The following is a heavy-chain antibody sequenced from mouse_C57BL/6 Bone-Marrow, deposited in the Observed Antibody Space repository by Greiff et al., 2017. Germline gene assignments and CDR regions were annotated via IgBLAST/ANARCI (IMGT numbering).Heavy chain of an antibody. CDR1: GYSFTSSW. J-gene: IGHJ2*01. D-gene: IGHD4-1*01. V-gene: IGHV1-72*01. CDR2: IDPTSGGT. CDR3: TTAGTYYFDY. Sequence: QVQLQQSGAELVKPGASVKLSCKASGYSFTSSWLHWVKQRPGRGLEWIGRIDPTSGGTKYNEKFKSKATLTVDKPSRTAYMQLSSPTSDDSACNYGTTAGTYYFDYGGQGTTLTVAS.